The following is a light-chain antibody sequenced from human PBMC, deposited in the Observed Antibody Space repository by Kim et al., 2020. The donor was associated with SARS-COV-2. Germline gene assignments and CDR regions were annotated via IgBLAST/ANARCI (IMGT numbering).Light chain of an antibody. CDR2: GAS. CDR1: HSVSSRF. V-gene: IGKV3-20*01. Sequence: DIFLTQSPGTLSLSPGERATLSCRASHSVSSRFLAWYQLKPGQAPRLLIFGASNWATGVPDRFSGSGSGTDFTLTITSLEPEDVAVYYCQQYGTLPYTFGQGTKLEI. J-gene: IGKJ2*01. CDR3: QQYGTLPYT.